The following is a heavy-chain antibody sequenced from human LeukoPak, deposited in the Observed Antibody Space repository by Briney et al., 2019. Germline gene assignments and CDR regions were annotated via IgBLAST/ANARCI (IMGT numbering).Heavy chain of an antibody. J-gene: IGHJ4*02. Sequence: EASVKVSCKASGYTFTSYGVSWVRQAPGQGLEWMGWISAYNGNTNYAQKLQGRVTMTTDTSTSTAYMELRSLRSDDTAVYYCARWNYYGSGSHYDYWGQGTLVTVSS. D-gene: IGHD3-10*01. CDR3: ARWNYYGSGSHYDY. V-gene: IGHV1-18*01. CDR1: GYTFTSYG. CDR2: ISAYNGNT.